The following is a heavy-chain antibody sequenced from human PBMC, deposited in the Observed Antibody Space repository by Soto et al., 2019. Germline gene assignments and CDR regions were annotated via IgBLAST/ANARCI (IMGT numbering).Heavy chain of an antibody. J-gene: IGHJ4*02. Sequence: VGSLSLSCAASGCTFSSYEMNWVRQDPGKGLEWVSYISSSGSTIYYADSVKGRFTISRDNAKNSLYLQMNSLRAEDTAVYYCARTPGYCSGGSCYPLFDYWGQGTLVTVSS. D-gene: IGHD2-15*01. CDR1: GCTFSSYE. CDR3: ARTPGYCSGGSCYPLFDY. CDR2: ISSSGSTI. V-gene: IGHV3-48*03.